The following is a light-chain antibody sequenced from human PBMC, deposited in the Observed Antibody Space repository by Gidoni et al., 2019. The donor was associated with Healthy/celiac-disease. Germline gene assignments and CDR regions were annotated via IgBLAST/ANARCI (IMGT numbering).Light chain of an antibody. CDR3: AAWDDSLNGRGV. CDR2: SNN. J-gene: IGLJ2*01. CDR1: SSNIGSNT. V-gene: IGLV1-44*01. Sequence: QSVLTQPPSESGTPGQRVTISCSGRSSNIGSNTVNWYQQLPGTAPKPLIYSNNQRPSGVPDRFSGSKSGTSASLAISGLQSEDEADYYCAAWDDSLNGRGVFGGGTKLTVL.